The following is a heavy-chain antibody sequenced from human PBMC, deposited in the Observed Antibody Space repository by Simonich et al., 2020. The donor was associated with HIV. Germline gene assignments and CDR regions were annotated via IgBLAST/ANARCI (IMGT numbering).Heavy chain of an antibody. Sequence: QVQLQQWGAGLLTPSETLSLTCAVYGGSFSGYYWSWIRQPPGKGLEWIGEINHRGITNYKSSLNIPATISVDKSKNQFSLKLSSVTAADTAIYYCARRDRELILYFDYWGQGNLVTVSS. CDR2: INHRGIT. J-gene: IGHJ4*02. V-gene: IGHV4-34*01. D-gene: IGHD3-3*01. CDR1: GGSFSGYY. CDR3: ARRDRELILYFDY.